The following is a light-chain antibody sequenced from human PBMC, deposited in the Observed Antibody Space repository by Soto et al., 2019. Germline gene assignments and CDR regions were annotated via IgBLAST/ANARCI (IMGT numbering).Light chain of an antibody. Sequence: DIPMTQSPSTLSGSVGDRVTINCRASQTISSWLAWYQQKPGKAPKLLIYKASTLKSGVPSRFSGSGSGTEFTLTISSLQPDDFATYYCQHYNSYSEAFGQGTKVDIK. V-gene: IGKV1-5*03. J-gene: IGKJ1*01. CDR1: QTISSW. CDR2: KAS. CDR3: QHYNSYSEA.